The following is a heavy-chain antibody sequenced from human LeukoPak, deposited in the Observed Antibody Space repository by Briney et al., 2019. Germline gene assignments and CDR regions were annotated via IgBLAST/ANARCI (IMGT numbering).Heavy chain of an antibody. CDR3: ARHITGSGSAFDL. CDR1: DGSLSGYY. Sequence: PSETLSLTCTVSDGSLSGYYWGWIRQAPGRGLEWIAYIHYTGINNYNPSLKSRAAISVHTSTNQFSLKLTSVTAADTAMYYCARHITGSGSAFDLWGRGTLVTVSS. CDR2: IHYTGIN. D-gene: IGHD3-10*01. J-gene: IGHJ2*01. V-gene: IGHV4-59*08.